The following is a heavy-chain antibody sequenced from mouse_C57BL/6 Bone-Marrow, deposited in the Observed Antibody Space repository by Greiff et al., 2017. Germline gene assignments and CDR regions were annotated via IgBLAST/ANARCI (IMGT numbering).Heavy chain of an antibody. D-gene: IGHD1-1*01. V-gene: IGHV1-61*01. CDR3: ARGDYGSGFDY. CDR2: IYPSDSET. Sequence: QVQLKQPGAELVRPGSSVKLSCKASGYTFTSYWMDWVKQRPGQGLEWIGNIYPSDSETHYNPKFKDKATLTVDKSSSTAYMQLSSLTSEDSAVYYGARGDYGSGFDYWGQGTTLTVSS. J-gene: IGHJ2*01. CDR1: GYTFTSYW.